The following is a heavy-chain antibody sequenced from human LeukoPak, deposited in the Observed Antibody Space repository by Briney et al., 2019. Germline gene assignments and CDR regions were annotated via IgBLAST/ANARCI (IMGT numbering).Heavy chain of an antibody. Sequence: GASVKVSCKASGYTFTSYGISRVRQAPGQGLEWMGWISAYNGNTNYAQKLQGRVTMTTDTSTSTAYMELRSLRSDYTAVYYCAREWATVGTDYWGQGTLVTVSS. J-gene: IGHJ4*02. CDR2: ISAYNGNT. V-gene: IGHV1-18*01. CDR3: AREWATVGTDY. D-gene: IGHD4-23*01. CDR1: GYTFTSYG.